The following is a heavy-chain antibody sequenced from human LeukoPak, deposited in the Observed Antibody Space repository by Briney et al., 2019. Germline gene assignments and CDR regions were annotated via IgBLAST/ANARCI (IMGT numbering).Heavy chain of an antibody. D-gene: IGHD6-19*01. CDR2: IRYDGSNK. CDR1: GFTFSSYG. J-gene: IGHJ1*01. Sequence: GGSLRLSCAASGFTFSSYGMHWVRQAPGKGLEWVAFIRYDGSNKYYADSVKGRFTISRDNSKNTLYLQMNSLRAADTAVYYCGRVAVAGTGSVQHWGQGTLVTVSS. V-gene: IGHV3-30*02. CDR3: GRVAVAGTGSVQH.